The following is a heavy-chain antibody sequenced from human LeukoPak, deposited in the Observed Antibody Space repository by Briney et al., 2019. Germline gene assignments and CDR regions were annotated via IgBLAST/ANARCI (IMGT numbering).Heavy chain of an antibody. V-gene: IGHV1-2*02. J-gene: IGHJ4*02. D-gene: IGHD1-1*01. CDR3: ARYLYNWNDEGYFDY. CDR2: INPNSGGT. CDR1: GYTFTGYY. Sequence: GASVKVSCKASGYTFTGYYMHWVRQAPGQGLEWMGWINPNSGGTNYAQKSQGRVTMTRDTSISTAYMELSRLRSDDTAVYYCARYLYNWNDEGYFDYWGQGTLVTVSS.